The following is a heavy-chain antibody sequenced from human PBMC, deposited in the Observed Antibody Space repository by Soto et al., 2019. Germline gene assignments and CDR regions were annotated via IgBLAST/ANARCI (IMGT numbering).Heavy chain of an antibody. CDR2: IYTSGST. D-gene: IGHD2-21*02. V-gene: IGHV4-4*07. J-gene: IGHJ4*02. CDR3: ARDWYGSCDGDFQYY. CDR1: GGSISSYY. Sequence: PSETLPLTCTVSGGSISSYYWSWFRQPAGKGLEWIGRIYTSGSTNYNPSLKSRVTMSVDTSKNQFSLKLSSVTAADTAVYYCARDWYGSCDGDFQYYCGQGSSVTVS.